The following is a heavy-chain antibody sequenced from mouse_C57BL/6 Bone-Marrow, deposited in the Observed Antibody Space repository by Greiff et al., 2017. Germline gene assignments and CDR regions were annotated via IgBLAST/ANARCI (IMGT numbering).Heavy chain of an antibody. D-gene: IGHD5-1*01. CDR3: ARGVPRRGFAY. CDR1: GYSITSDY. CDR2: ISYSGST. Sequence: EVQLVESGPGLAKPSQTLSLTCSVTGYSITSDYWNWIRTFPGTKLEYMGYISYSGSTYYNPSLKSRISITRDTSKNQYYLQLNSVTTEDTATYYCARGVPRRGFAYWGQGTLVTVSA. J-gene: IGHJ3*01. V-gene: IGHV3-8*01.